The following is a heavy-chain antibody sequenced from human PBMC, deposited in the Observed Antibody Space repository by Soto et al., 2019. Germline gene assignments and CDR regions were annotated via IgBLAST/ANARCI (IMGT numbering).Heavy chain of an antibody. CDR1: GFTFGSYD. CDR3: TTFPSRGGYGILTGGPFRY. CDR2: IRGSGGST. J-gene: IGHJ4*02. V-gene: IGHV3-23*01. Sequence: EVQLLESGGGLVQPGGSLRLSCAAAGFTFGSYDMSWVRQAPGKGLERVSGIRGSGGSTYYADSVKGRFTISRDNSKNTLYLQMDSLRAEDTAVYYCTTFPSRGGYGILTGGPFRYWGQGTLVTVSS. D-gene: IGHD3-9*01.